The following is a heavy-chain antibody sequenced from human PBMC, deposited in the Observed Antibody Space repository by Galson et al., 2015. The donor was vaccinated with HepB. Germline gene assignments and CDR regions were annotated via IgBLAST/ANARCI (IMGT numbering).Heavy chain of an antibody. CDR1: GFTFSSYG. Sequence: SLRLSCAASGFTFSSYGMHWVRQAPGKGLEWVAVIWYDGSNKYYADSVKGRFTISRDNSKNTLYLQMNSLRAEDTAVYYCARDSRTRETRARYYYYYYGMDVWGPGTTGTVSS. CDR3: ARDSRTRETRARYYYYYYGMDV. CDR2: IWYDGSNK. D-gene: IGHD4-23*01. J-gene: IGHJ6*02. V-gene: IGHV3-33*08.